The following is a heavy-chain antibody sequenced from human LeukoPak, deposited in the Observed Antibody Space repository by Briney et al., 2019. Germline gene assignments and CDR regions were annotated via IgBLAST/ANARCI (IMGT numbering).Heavy chain of an antibody. Sequence: GGSLRLSCAASGFTFTNHPMNWVRQAPGQGLEWVSYIGGDGVAFYADSVKGRFTISKDDARKSLYLQMSSLRVEDTALYYCAKDRANWAIDDWGQGTQVTVSS. CDR2: IGGDGVA. D-gene: IGHD2-2*02. J-gene: IGHJ4*02. CDR1: GFTFTNHP. CDR3: AKDRANWAIDD. V-gene: IGHV3-69-1*01.